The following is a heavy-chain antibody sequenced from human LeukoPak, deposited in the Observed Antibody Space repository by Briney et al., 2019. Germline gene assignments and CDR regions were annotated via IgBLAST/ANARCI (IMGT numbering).Heavy chain of an antibody. J-gene: IGHJ3*02. CDR3: AKDARLGRGAFDI. CDR1: GFTVSSTY. V-gene: IGHV3-53*01. CDR2: IYSGGNT. D-gene: IGHD3-16*01. Sequence: GGSLRLSCAASGFTVSSTYMSWVRQAPGKGLEWVSVIYSGGNTYYADSVKGRFTISRDNSKNTLYLQMNSLRAEDTAVYYCAKDARLGRGAFDIWGQGTMVTVSS.